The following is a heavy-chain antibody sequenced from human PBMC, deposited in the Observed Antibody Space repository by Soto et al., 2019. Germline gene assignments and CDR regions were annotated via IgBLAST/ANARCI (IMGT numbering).Heavy chain of an antibody. CDR1: GGSISSYY. V-gene: IGHV4-59*08. CDR2: IYYSGST. J-gene: IGHJ5*02. Sequence: SETLSLTCTVSGGSISSYYWSWIRQPPGKGLEWIGYIYYSGSTNYNPSLKSRVTISVDTSKNQFSLKLSSVTAADTAVYYCARDSKPNLDLWGQGMLVTVSS. CDR3: ARDSKPNLDL. D-gene: IGHD3-22*01.